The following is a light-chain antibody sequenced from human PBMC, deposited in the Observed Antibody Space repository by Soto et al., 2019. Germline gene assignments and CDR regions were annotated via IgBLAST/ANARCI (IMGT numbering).Light chain of an antibody. CDR3: QQRDNGRS. CDR1: QSVNDY. Sequence: EIVLTQSPATLSLSPGERATLSCRTSQSVNDYLAWYQQKPGQAPRVLIYDASIRATGIPARFSGSGSGTDFTLTISSVEPEDSAVYYCQQRDNGRSFGGGTKVEIK. V-gene: IGKV3-11*01. CDR2: DAS. J-gene: IGKJ4*01.